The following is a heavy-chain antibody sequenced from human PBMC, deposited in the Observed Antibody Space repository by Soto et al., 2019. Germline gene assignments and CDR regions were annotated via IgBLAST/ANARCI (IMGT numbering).Heavy chain of an antibody. CDR1: GFVFSIYE. J-gene: IGHJ6*02. CDR3: ARDGYGEPYYYYAMDV. V-gene: IGHV3-48*03. Sequence: SLRLSCAASGFVFSIYEMSWVRQAPGKGLEWLSYITNSGSTKYYADSVKGRFTISRDNAKSSLYLQMNNLRAEDTAVYYCARDGYGEPYYYYAMDVWGQGTTVTGSS. CDR2: ITNSGSTK. D-gene: IGHD4-17*01.